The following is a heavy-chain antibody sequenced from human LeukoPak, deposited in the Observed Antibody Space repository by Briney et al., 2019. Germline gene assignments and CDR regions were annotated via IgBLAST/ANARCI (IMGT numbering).Heavy chain of an antibody. D-gene: IGHD3-22*01. CDR1: GYTFTSYD. Sequence: ASVKVSCKASGYTFTSYDINWVRQATGQGLEWMGGFDPEDGETIYAQKFQGRVTMTEDTSTDTAYMELSSLRSEDTAVYYCASPHSSGYPYAFDIWGQGTMVTVSS. V-gene: IGHV1-24*01. CDR3: ASPHSSGYPYAFDI. CDR2: FDPEDGET. J-gene: IGHJ3*02.